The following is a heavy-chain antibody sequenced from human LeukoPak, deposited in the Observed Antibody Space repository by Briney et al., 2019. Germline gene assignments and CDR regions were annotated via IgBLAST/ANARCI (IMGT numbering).Heavy chain of an antibody. D-gene: IGHD3-10*01. CDR2: IYYSGST. V-gene: IGHV4-39*01. J-gene: IGHJ4*02. Sequence: SQTLSLTCTVSGGSISSGSYYWGWIRQPPGKGLEWIGSIYYSGSTYYNPSLKSRVTISVDTSKNQFSLKLSSVTAADTAVYYCARLSEGGYWGQGTLATVSS. CDR3: ARLSEGGY. CDR1: GGSISSGSYY.